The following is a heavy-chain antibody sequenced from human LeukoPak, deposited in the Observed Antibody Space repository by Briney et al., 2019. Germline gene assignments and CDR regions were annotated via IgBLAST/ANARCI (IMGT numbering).Heavy chain of an antibody. CDR3: ATALITIFGVAGDYFDY. D-gene: IGHD3-3*01. CDR2: ISSSRSYI. V-gene: IGHV3-21*01. J-gene: IGHJ4*02. CDR1: GFTFSSYS. Sequence: GGSLRLSCAASGFTFSSYSMNWVRQAPGKGLEWVSSISSSRSYIYYADSVNGRFTISRDNAKNSLYLQMNSLRAEDTAVYYCATALITIFGVAGDYFDYWGQGTLVTVSS.